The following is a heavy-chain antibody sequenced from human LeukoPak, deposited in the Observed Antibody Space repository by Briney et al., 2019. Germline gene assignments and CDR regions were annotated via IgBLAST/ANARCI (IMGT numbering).Heavy chain of an antibody. D-gene: IGHD3-10*01. CDR2: ISYSGST. CDR1: GGSISSYY. CDR3: ARHVRPLDSMVQGLINY. Sequence: NTSETLSLTCTVSGGSISSYYWSWIRQPPGKGLEWIGYISYSGSTNLNPSLNSRVIISVDTSKNQFSLRLSSVTATDEALSFCARHVRPLDSMVQGLINYWGQGTLVTVSS. J-gene: IGHJ4*02. V-gene: IGHV4-59*08.